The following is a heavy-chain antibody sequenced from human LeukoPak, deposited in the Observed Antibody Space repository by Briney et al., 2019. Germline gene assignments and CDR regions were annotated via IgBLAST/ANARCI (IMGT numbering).Heavy chain of an antibody. V-gene: IGHV3-7*01. CDR3: ASQGYCSSGSCSFPRHPFDY. J-gene: IGHJ4*02. CDR1: GCTFRTYW. CDR2: IKQDGSEK. Sequence: GGSLRLSCAASGCTFRTYWMSWVRQAPGKGLEWVANIKQDGSEKYYVDSVRGRFTISRDNAKNSLSLQMNSLRAEDTAVYYCASQGYCSSGSCSFPRHPFDYWGQGTLVTVSS. D-gene: IGHD2-15*01.